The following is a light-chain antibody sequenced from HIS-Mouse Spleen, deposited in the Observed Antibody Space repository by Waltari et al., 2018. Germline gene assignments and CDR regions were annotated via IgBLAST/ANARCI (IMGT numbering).Light chain of an antibody. CDR2: EGS. CDR3: CSYAGSSTFEV. Sequence: QSALTQPASASGSPGHSITISCTGTSSDVGSYTLVSWYQQHPGKAPKLMIYEGSKRPSGVSNRFSGSKSGNTASLTISGLQAEDEADYYCCSYAGSSTFEVFGGGTKLTVL. J-gene: IGLJ2*01. V-gene: IGLV2-23*03. CDR1: SSDVGSYTL.